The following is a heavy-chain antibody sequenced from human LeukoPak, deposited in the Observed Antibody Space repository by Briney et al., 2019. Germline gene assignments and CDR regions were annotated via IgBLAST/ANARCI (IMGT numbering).Heavy chain of an antibody. Sequence: SETLSLTCTVSGGPISSYYWSWIRQPPGKGLEWIGYIYYSGSTNYNPSLKSRVTISVDTSKNQFSLKLSSVTAADTAVYYCARVPYSGYVNWFDPWGQGTLVTVSS. CDR2: IYYSGST. J-gene: IGHJ5*02. CDR1: GGPISSYY. D-gene: IGHD5-12*01. V-gene: IGHV4-59*01. CDR3: ARVPYSGYVNWFDP.